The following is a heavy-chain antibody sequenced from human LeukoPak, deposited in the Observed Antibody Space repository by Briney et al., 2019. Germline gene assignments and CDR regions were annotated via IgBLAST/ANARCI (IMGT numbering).Heavy chain of an antibody. J-gene: IGHJ3*02. CDR1: RGTFSSYA. D-gene: IGHD2-2*01. CDR3: ASDIVVVPAAIGYDAFDI. V-gene: IGHV1-69*05. Sequence: GASVKVSCKASRGTFSSYAISWVRQAPGQGLEWMGGIIPIFGTANYAQKFQGRVTITTDESTSTAYMELSSLRSEDTAVYYCASDIVVVPAAIGYDAFDIWGQGTMVTVSS. CDR2: IIPIFGTA.